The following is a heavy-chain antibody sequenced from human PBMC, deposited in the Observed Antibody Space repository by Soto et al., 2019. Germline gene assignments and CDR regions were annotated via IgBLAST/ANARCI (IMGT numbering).Heavy chain of an antibody. J-gene: IGHJ3*02. Sequence: QVQLVQSGAEVKKPGASVKVSCKASGYTFTASYMHWVRQAPGQGLEWMGIIDPSGGSTSYSQKFQGRVTMTRDTSSGTVYMELNSLSSEDTAVFYCARDSGHYYRSDAFDKWGQGTMVTVSS. CDR3: ARDSGHYYRSDAFDK. D-gene: IGHD1-26*01. CDR1: GYTFTASY. V-gene: IGHV1-46*01. CDR2: IDPSGGST.